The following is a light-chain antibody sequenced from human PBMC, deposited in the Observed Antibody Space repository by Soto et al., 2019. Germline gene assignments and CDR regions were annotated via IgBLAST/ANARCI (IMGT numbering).Light chain of an antibody. J-gene: IGKJ3*01. CDR1: RDTSNY. CDR3: QKYNSASET. CDR2: AAS. V-gene: IGKV1-27*01. Sequence: DSPMTQSPSSLSAAVGDRVTITCRASRDTSNYLAWYQQKPGQVPKVLIYAASTLQSGVPSRFSGSGSGTDFTLTISSLQPEDVATYYCQKYNSASETFGPGTKVEIK.